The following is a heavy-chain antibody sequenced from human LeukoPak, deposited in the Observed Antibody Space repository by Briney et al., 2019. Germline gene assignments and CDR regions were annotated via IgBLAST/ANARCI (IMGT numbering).Heavy chain of an antibody. Sequence: SETLSLTCTVSGGSISSGGYYWSWIRQHPGKGLEWIGYIYYSGSTHYNPSLKSRVTISVDTSKNQFSLKLSSVTAADTAVYYCARDRWTYYDFWSGYYGQDAFDIWGQGTMVTVSS. V-gene: IGHV4-31*03. CDR1: GGSISSGGYY. CDR2: IYYSGST. J-gene: IGHJ3*02. CDR3: ARDRWTYYDFWSGYYGQDAFDI. D-gene: IGHD3-3*01.